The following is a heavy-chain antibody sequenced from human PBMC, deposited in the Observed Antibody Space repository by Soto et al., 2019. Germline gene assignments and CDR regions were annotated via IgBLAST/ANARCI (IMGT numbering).Heavy chain of an antibody. CDR1: GASITSNY. CDR3: ARERAAPSWIDP. CDR2: MYTSGTT. J-gene: IGHJ5*02. V-gene: IGHV4-4*07. Sequence: QVQLQESGPGLVKPSETLSLICTVSGASITSNYWTWIRQPAGRGLEWVGRMYTSGTTDYNPSLKSRVTMSVDTSKNPFSLKLRSVTAPDTAVYYCARERAAPSWIDPWGQGILVTVSS. D-gene: IGHD6-6*01.